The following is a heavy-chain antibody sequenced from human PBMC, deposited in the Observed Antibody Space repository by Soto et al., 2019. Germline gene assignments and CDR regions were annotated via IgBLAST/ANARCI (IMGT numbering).Heavy chain of an antibody. J-gene: IGHJ4*02. CDR2: IYHNGGT. CDR3: ARGSWSIRFHH. D-gene: IGHD1-20*01. CDR1: GDSFNSNYY. Sequence: SETLSLTCAVYGDSFNSNYYWTWIRQPPGKGLEWIGEIYHNGGTNYSPSLKSRVTISEDTSKSQFSLNLNSVTAADTAVYYCARGSWSIRFHHWGQGSLLTVSS. V-gene: IGHV4-34*01.